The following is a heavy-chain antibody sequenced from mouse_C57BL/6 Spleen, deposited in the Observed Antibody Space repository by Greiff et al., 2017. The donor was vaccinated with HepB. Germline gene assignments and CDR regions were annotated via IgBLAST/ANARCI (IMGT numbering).Heavy chain of an antibody. Sequence: EVQLQQSGAELVKPGASVKLSCTASGFNIKDYYMHWVKQRTEQGLEWIGRIDPEDGETKYAPKFQGKATITADTSSNTAYLQLSSLTSEDPAVYYCVPMVTTLTWFAYWSQGTLVTVSA. CDR2: IDPEDGET. D-gene: IGHD2-3*01. J-gene: IGHJ3*01. CDR3: VPMVTTLTWFAY. CDR1: GFNIKDYY. V-gene: IGHV14-2*01.